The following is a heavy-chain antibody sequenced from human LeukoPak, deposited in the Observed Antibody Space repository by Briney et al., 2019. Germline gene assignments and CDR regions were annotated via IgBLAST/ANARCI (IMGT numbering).Heavy chain of an antibody. V-gene: IGHV6-1*01. CDR2: TYYRSKWYN. CDR3: ARVVGREVDY. J-gene: IGHJ4*02. CDR1: GDSVSSNSAA. Sequence: SQTLSLTCAISGDSVSSNSAAWNWIRQSPSRGLEGLGRTYYRSKWYNGYAVSVKSRITIKPDTSKNQFSLQLNSVTPDDTAVYYCARVVGREVDYWGQGTLVTVSS. D-gene: IGHD1-26*01.